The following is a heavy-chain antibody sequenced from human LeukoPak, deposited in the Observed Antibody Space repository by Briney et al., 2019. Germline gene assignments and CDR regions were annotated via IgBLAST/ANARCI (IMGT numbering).Heavy chain of an antibody. CDR2: IYYSGSS. D-gene: IGHD5-18*01. J-gene: IGHJ3*02. CDR1: GGSISSGNYY. V-gene: IGHV4-30-4*01. Sequence: SETLSHTCTVSGGSISSGNYYWSWIRQPPGKGLEWIGYIYYSGSSYYNPSLKSRVTISVDTSKNQFSLKLSSVTAADTAVYYCARDRAAGYSYGFSPNLDAFDIWGQGTMVTVSS. CDR3: ARDRAAGYSYGFSPNLDAFDI.